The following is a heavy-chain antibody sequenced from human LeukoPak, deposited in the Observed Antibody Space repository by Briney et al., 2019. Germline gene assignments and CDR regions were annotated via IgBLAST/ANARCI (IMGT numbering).Heavy chain of an antibody. J-gene: IGHJ4*02. V-gene: IGHV3-23*01. CDR1: GFTFSSYA. D-gene: IGHD6-19*01. CDR2: ISGSGGST. CDR3: AKEGGDSSDWYVDS. Sequence: PGGSLRLSCAASGFTFSSYAMSWVRQAPGKGLEWVSAISGSGGSTYYADSLKGRFTISRDNSKNTLYLQMNSLRAEDTAVYYCAKEGGDSSDWYVDSWGQGTLVTVS.